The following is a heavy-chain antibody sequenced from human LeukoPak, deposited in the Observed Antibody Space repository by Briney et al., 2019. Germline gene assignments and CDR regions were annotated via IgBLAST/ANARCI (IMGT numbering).Heavy chain of an antibody. CDR1: GFTLSDYS. J-gene: IGHJ4*02. D-gene: IGHD3-22*01. CDR3: ARGSSGAGYYFDY. Sequence: GGSLRLSCAASGFTLSDYSLSWVRQAPGKGLEWVSSISSSRNYKYYSDSVKGRFTISTDNAKYSLDLQMNSLRVEDTALYYCARGSSGAGYYFDYWGLGTLVTVSS. CDR2: ISSSRNYK. V-gene: IGHV3-21*01.